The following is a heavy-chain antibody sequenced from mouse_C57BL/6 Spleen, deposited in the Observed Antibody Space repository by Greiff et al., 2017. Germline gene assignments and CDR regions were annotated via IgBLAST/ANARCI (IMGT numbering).Heavy chain of an antibody. CDR3: ARGRFAY. V-gene: IGHV5-17*01. J-gene: IGHJ3*01. Sequence: EVKLMESGGGLVKPGGSLKLSCAASGFTFSDYGMHWVRQAPEKGLEWVAYISSGSSTIYYADTVKGRFTISRDNAKNTLFLQMTRLRSEDTAMYYCARGRFAYWGQGTLVTVSA. CDR2: ISSGSSTI. CDR1: GFTFSDYG.